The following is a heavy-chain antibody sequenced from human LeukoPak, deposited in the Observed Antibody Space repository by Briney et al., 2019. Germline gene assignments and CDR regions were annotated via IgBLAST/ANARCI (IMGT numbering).Heavy chain of an antibody. V-gene: IGHV1-46*01. J-gene: IGHJ4*02. Sequence: ASVKVSCKASGYTFTSYYMHWVRQAPGQGLEWMGIINPSGGSRSYAQKFQGRVTMTRDTSTSTVYMELSSLRSEDTAVYYCARDPGWDSSSWMPGDYWGQGTLVTVSS. CDR2: INPSGGSR. CDR1: GYTFTSYY. D-gene: IGHD6-13*01. CDR3: ARDPGWDSSSWMPGDY.